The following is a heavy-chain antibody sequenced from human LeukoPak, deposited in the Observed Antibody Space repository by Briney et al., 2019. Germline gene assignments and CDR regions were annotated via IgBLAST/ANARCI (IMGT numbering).Heavy chain of an antibody. CDR3: ARVGALEYFQH. CDR1: GFTFSSYA. Sequence: GGSLRLSCAASGFTFSSYAMHWVRQAPGKGLQWVAVISYGGSNKYYADSVKGRFTISRDNSKNTLYLQMNSLRAEDTAVYYCARVGALEYFQHWGQGTLVTVSS. CDR2: ISYGGSNK. J-gene: IGHJ1*01. V-gene: IGHV3-30*14. D-gene: IGHD1-26*01.